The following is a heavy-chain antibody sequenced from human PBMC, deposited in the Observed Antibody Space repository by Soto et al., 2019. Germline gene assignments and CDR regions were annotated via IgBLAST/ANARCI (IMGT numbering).Heavy chain of an antibody. V-gene: IGHV3-21*01. D-gene: IGHD3-3*02. CDR2: ISSSSSYI. CDR3: ARDIRTLFKVYYMDV. Sequence: GGSLRLSCAASGFTFSSYSMNWVRQAPGKGLEWVSSISSSSSYIYYADSVKGRFTISRDNAKNSLYLQMNSLRAEDTAVYYCARDIRTLFKVYYMDVWGKGTTVTVSS. CDR1: GFTFSSYS. J-gene: IGHJ6*03.